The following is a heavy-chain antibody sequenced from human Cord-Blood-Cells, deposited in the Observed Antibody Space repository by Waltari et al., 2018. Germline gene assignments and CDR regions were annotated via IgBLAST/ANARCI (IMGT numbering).Heavy chain of an antibody. J-gene: IGHJ3*02. D-gene: IGHD4-4*01. CDR2: ISYDGSNK. V-gene: IGHV3-30*18. CDR1: GFTFSSYG. Sequence: QVQLVESGGGVVQPGRSLRLSCAASGFTFSSYGMPWVRQAPGKGLEWVAVISYDGSNKYYADSVKGRFTISRDNSKNTLYLQMNSLRAEDTAVYYCAKATVTYDDAFDIWGQGTMVTVSS. CDR3: AKATVTYDDAFDI.